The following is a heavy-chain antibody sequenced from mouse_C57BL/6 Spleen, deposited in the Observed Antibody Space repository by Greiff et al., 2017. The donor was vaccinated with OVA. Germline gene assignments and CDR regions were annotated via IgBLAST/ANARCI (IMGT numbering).Heavy chain of an antibody. V-gene: IGHV1-26*01. CDR2: INPNNGGT. Sequence: VQLQQSGPELVKPGASVKISCKASGYTFTDYYMNWVKQSHGKSLEWIGDINPNNGGTSYNQKFKGKATLTVDKSSSTAYMELRSLTSEDSAVYYCARGYYGSSCGWFAYWGQGTLVTVSA. CDR1: GYTFTDYY. J-gene: IGHJ3*01. D-gene: IGHD1-1*01. CDR3: ARGYYGSSCGWFAY.